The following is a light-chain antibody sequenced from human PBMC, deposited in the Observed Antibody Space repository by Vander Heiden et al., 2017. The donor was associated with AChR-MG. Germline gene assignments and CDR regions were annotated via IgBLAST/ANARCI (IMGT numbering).Light chain of an antibody. CDR3: GSYTSSTTLGV. CDR2: DVS. Sequence: QSALTQPASVSGSPGQSITISCTGTSRDVGGYDYVSWYQQHPDKAPKLIIYDVSKRPSGVSNRFSGSKSGNTASLTISGLQAEDEADYYCGSYTSSTTLGVFGGGTKLTVL. V-gene: IGLV2-14*03. CDR1: SRDVGGYDY. J-gene: IGLJ3*02.